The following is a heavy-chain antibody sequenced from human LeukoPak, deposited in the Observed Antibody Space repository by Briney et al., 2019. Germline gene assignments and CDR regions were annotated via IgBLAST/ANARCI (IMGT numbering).Heavy chain of an antibody. D-gene: IGHD5-12*01. Sequence: SHTLSLTRTLSGGSISNYYWSWIRHPPGGCREWIGHIYYSGRTYYNPSLKRRVTISVDTSKNQFTLKLGSVTAADTAVYYCARQTWLLDYWGQGTLVSVSS. J-gene: IGHJ4*02. CDR1: GGSISNYY. CDR2: IYYSGRT. CDR3: ARQTWLLDY. V-gene: IGHV4-59*08.